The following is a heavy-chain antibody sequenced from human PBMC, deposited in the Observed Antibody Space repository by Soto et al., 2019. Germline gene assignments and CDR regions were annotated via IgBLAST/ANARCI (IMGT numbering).Heavy chain of an antibody. V-gene: IGHV3-33*01. Sequence: QVQLVESGGGVVQPGRSLRVSCAASGFTFSSYGMHWVRQAPGKGLEWVAVIWYDGSNKYYADSVKGRFTISRDNSKNTLYLQMNSLRAEDTAVYYCARGGLTDYLDYWGQGTLVTVSS. CDR2: IWYDGSNK. CDR3: ARGGLTDYLDY. J-gene: IGHJ4*02. CDR1: GFTFSSYG. D-gene: IGHD2-21*02.